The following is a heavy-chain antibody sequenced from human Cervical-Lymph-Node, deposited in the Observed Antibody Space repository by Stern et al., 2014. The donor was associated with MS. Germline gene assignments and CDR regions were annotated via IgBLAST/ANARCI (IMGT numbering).Heavy chain of an antibody. CDR2: IYYGGST. D-gene: IGHD2-2*01. Sequence: QVQLQESGPGLVKPSETLSLTCTVSGDSISSRSYYWSWIRQSPGKGLEWIGFIYYGGSTKYNPSLNSRVTISQDSTKNKNSLKMNSVTAADSAVYYCARDGYSSTEYYLEYWGQGILVTVSS. CDR3: ARDGYSSTEYYLEY. CDR1: GDSISSRSYY. J-gene: IGHJ4*02. V-gene: IGHV4-61*01.